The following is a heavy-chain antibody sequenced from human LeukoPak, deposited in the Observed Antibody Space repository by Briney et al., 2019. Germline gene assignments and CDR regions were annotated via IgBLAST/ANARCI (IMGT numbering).Heavy chain of an antibody. D-gene: IGHD6-13*01. CDR3: ARGRTFSSSWYRSDYYYYMDV. Sequence: GASVKVSCKASGYTFTSYDINWVRQATGQGLEWMGWMNPNSGNTGHAQKFQGRVTITRNTSISTAYMELSSLRSEDTAVYYCARGRTFSSSWYRSDYYYYMDVWGKGTTVTVSS. V-gene: IGHV1-8*03. CDR2: MNPNSGNT. J-gene: IGHJ6*03. CDR1: GYTFTSYD.